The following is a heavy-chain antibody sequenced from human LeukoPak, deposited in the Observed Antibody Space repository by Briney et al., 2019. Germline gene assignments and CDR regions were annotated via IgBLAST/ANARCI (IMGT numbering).Heavy chain of an antibody. V-gene: IGHV3-21*01. Sequence: PGGSLRLSCAASGFTFSSYSMNWVRQAPGKGPEWVSSISSSSSYIYYADSVKGRFTISRDNAKNSLYLQMNSLRAEDTAVYYCARDISGWYYFDYWGQGTLVTVSS. D-gene: IGHD6-19*01. CDR1: GFTFSSYS. CDR2: ISSSSSYI. J-gene: IGHJ4*02. CDR3: ARDISGWYYFDY.